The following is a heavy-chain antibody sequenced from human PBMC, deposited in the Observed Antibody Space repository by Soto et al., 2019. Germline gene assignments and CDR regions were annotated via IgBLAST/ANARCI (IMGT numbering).Heavy chain of an antibody. CDR1: GYTFTGNY. D-gene: IGHD3-16*02. J-gene: IGHJ4*02. V-gene: IGHV1-2*04. CDR2: INVNSGGT. CDR3: ARGDKLALYPQLDY. Sequence: QVQLVQSGAEVKKPGASVKVSCKASGYTFTGNYMHWVRQAPGQGFEWMGWINVNSGGTKYAQKFQGWVTMTRDTPSSTAYMELSRLRSDDTAVYYCARGDKLALYPQLDYWGQGPLVTVSS.